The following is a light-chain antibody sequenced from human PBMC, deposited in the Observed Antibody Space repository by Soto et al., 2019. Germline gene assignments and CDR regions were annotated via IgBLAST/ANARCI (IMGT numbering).Light chain of an antibody. CDR1: QTISGW. V-gene: IGKV1-5*01. Sequence: DIQRTQSPSTLSAFVGDTLTTTWRASQTISGWLAWYQQKPGKAPKLLIFDVSSLESGVPSRFSGSDSGTEFTLTISGLKPDDSAVYHCQQYKSYPLTFGGGTKVDI. CDR3: QQYKSYPLT. CDR2: DVS. J-gene: IGKJ4*01.